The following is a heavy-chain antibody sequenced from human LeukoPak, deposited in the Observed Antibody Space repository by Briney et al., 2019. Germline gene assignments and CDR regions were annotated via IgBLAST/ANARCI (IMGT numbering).Heavy chain of an antibody. CDR1: GGSISSYY. Sequence: PSETLSLTCTVSGGSISSYYWSWIRQPPGKGLEWIGYIYYSGSTNYNPSLKSRVTISVDTSKNQFSLKLSSVTAADTAVYYCARALDYDFWSGYYPNWFDPWGQGTLVTVSS. V-gene: IGHV4-59*01. D-gene: IGHD3-3*01. CDR2: IYYSGST. CDR3: ARALDYDFWSGYYPNWFDP. J-gene: IGHJ5*02.